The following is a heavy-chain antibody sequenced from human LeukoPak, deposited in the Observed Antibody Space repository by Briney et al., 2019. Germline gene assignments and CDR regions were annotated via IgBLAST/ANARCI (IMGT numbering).Heavy chain of an antibody. Sequence: GESLKISCKGSGYSFTSYWISWVRQMPGKGLEWMGRIDPSDSYTNYSPSFQGHVTISADKSISTAYLQWSSLKASDTAMYYCARRVAPAAMFPWFDPWGQGTLVTVSS. CDR2: IDPSDSYT. CDR3: ARRVAPAAMFPWFDP. CDR1: GYSFTSYW. D-gene: IGHD2-2*01. V-gene: IGHV5-10-1*01. J-gene: IGHJ5*02.